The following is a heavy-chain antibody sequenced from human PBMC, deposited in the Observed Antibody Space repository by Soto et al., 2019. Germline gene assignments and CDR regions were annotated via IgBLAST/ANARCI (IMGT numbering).Heavy chain of an antibody. Sequence: QVQLVQSGAEVKKPGSSVKVSCKASGGTFSSYTISWVRQAPGQGLEWMGRIIPILVIANYAQKFQGRVTSTADKSTSTAYMELSSLRSEDTAVYYCARMNGYGDYDFDYWGQGTLVTVSS. CDR1: GGTFSSYT. CDR3: ARMNGYGDYDFDY. D-gene: IGHD4-17*01. CDR2: IIPILVIA. J-gene: IGHJ4*02. V-gene: IGHV1-69*02.